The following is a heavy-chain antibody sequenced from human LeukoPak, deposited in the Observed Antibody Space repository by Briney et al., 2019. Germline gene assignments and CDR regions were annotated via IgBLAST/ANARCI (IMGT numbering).Heavy chain of an antibody. CDR1: GFTFEDYT. CDR3: AKDNGKRYFDWPTFDY. Sequence: PGGSLRLSCAASGFTFEDYTMPGVGQAPGQGREWVSLISWVGGSTYYADSVKGRFTISRDNSKNSLYLQMNSLRTEDTALYYCAKDNGKRYFDWPTFDYWGQGTLVTVSS. D-gene: IGHD3-9*01. V-gene: IGHV3-43*01. CDR2: ISWVGGST. J-gene: IGHJ4*02.